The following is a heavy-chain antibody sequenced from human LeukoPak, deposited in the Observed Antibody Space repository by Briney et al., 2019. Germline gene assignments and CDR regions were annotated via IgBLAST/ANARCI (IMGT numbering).Heavy chain of an antibody. D-gene: IGHD3-10*01. V-gene: IGHV3-7*01. J-gene: IGHJ4*02. CDR3: ARDSFTYYYGSGSHRFVYFDY. Sequence: GGSLRLSCAASGFTFSSYWMSWVRQAPGKGLEWVANIKQDGSEKYYVDSVKGRFTISRDNAKNSLYLQMNSPRAEDTAVYYCARDSFTYYYGSGSHRFVYFDYWGQGTLVTVSS. CDR2: IKQDGSEK. CDR1: GFTFSSYW.